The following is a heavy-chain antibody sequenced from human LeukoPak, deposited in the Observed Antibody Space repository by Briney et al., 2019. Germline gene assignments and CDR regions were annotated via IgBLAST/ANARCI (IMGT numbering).Heavy chain of an antibody. CDR2: ISWNSGSI. J-gene: IGHJ4*02. CDR3: AKDTHSSSWYGPHDY. D-gene: IGHD6-13*01. Sequence: PGGSLRLSCAASGFTFSSYAMSWVRQAPGKGLEWVSGISWNSGSIGYADSVKGRFTISRDNAKNSLYLQMNSLRAEDTALYYCAKDTHSSSWYGPHDYWGQGTLVTVSS. V-gene: IGHV3-9*01. CDR1: GFTFSSYA.